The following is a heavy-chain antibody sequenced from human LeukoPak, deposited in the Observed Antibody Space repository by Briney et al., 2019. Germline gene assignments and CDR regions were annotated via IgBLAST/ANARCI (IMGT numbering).Heavy chain of an antibody. Sequence: YPSETLSLTCTVSGGSINNYYWSWIRQPPGKGLEWIGYIYYNGNTNYNPSLKSRVTISVDTSKNQFSLKLSSVTAADTAVYYCAREGGDGDYDDAFDIWGQGTMVTVSS. J-gene: IGHJ3*02. CDR3: AREGGDGDYDDAFDI. CDR2: IYYNGNT. V-gene: IGHV4-59*01. CDR1: GGSINNYY. D-gene: IGHD4-17*01.